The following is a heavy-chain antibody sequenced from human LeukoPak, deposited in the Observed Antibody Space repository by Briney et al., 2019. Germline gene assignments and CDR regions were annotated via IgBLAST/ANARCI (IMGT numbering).Heavy chain of an antibody. CDR3: AREGRAATAAGNLFNWFDP. V-gene: IGHV1-2*02. CDR1: GYTFTGYY. D-gene: IGHD6-13*01. Sequence: ASVKVSCKASGYTFTGYYMHWVRQAPGQGLEWMGWINPNSGGTNYAQKFQGRVTMTRDTSISTAYMELSRLRSDDTAVYYCAREGRAATAAGNLFNWFDPWGQGTLVTVSS. CDR2: INPNSGGT. J-gene: IGHJ5*02.